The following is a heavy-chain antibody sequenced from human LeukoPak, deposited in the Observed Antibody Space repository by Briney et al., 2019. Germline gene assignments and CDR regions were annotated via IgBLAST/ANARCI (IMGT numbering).Heavy chain of an antibody. CDR1: GGSFSGHY. V-gene: IGHV4-34*01. J-gene: IGHJ2*01. Sequence: SETLSLTCAVYGGSFSGHYWHWFRQPPGKGLEWIGAIHTSVGTDYNPSFKSRVALSGDTSKNQFSLKLSPVTAADTAVYYCAGHFYFDLWDPGTLVTVSS. CDR3: AGHFYFDL. CDR2: IHTSVGT.